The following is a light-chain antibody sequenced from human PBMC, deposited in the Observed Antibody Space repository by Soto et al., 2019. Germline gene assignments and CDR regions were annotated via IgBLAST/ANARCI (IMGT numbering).Light chain of an antibody. V-gene: IGKV4-1*01. CDR3: QQYYSIPYT. CDR2: WAS. CDR1: QSVLYSSNNKNY. Sequence: DIVMTQSPDSLAVSLGERATINCKSSQSVLYSSNNKNYFAWYQQKPGQPPKKLIYWASTRGSGVPDRFSGSGSGTDFTLTISSLQAEDVAVYYCQQYYSIPYTFGQGTKLEIK. J-gene: IGKJ2*01.